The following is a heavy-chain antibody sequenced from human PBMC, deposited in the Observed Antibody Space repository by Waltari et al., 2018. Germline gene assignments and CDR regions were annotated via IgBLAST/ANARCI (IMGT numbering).Heavy chain of an antibody. CDR2: IESDERCT. CDR1: GVTFRTYW. D-gene: IGHD7-27*01. V-gene: IGHV3-74*03. J-gene: IGHJ4*02. Sequence: EVQLVESGGALVQTGGSLRLSCATSGVTFRTYWMHWVRQVPGKGLMWVAHIESDERCTTYAESVKGRFTISRDNAKNTVYLQMNSLRDEDTAVYYCVRDEPGDGLDYWGQGTLVTVSS. CDR3: VRDEPGDGLDY.